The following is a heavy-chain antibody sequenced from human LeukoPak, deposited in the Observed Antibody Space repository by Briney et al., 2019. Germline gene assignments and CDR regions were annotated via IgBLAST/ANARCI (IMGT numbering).Heavy chain of an antibody. D-gene: IGHD3-10*01. CDR2: ISGSGGST. CDR1: GFTFSSYA. J-gene: IGHJ5*02. V-gene: IGHV3-23*01. Sequence: GGSLRLSCAASGFTFSSYAMSWVRQAPGKGLEWVSAISGSGGSTYYADSVKGRLTISRDNSKNTLYLQMNSLRAEDTAVYYCAKVLLLWFGELSTWGQGTLVTVSS. CDR3: AKVLLLWFGELST.